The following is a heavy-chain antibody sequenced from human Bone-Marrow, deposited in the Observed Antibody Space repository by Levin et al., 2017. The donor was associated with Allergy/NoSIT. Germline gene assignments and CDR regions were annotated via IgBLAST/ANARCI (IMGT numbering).Heavy chain of an antibody. CDR2: INTNTGNP. J-gene: IGHJ3*02. CDR1: GYTFTSYA. V-gene: IGHV7-4-1*02. Sequence: GGSLRLSCKASGYTFTSYAMNWVRQAPGQGLEWMGWINTNTGNPTYAQGFTGRFVFSLDTSVSTAYLQISSLKAEDTAVYYCARGGDPKDHDAFDIWGQGTMVTVSS. CDR3: ARGGDPKDHDAFDI. D-gene: IGHD2-21*02.